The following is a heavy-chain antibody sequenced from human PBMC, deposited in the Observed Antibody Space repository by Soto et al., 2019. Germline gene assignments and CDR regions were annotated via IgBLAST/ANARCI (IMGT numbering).Heavy chain of an antibody. Sequence: EVQLVESGGGLVKPGGSLRLSCAASGFTFSNAWMSWVRQAPGKGLEWVGRIKSKTDGGTTDYAAPVKGRFTISRDDSKNTLYLQRDSLKAENTAVYDCTPDLDYDYIWGSYNIWGQGTIVTVSS. V-gene: IGHV3-15*01. D-gene: IGHD3-16*01. CDR1: GFTFSNAW. CDR2: IKSKTDGGTT. CDR3: TPDLDYDYIWGSYNI. J-gene: IGHJ3*02.